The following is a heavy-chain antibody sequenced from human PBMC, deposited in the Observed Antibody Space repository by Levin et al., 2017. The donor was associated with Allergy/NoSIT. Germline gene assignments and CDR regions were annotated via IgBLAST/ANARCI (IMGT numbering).Heavy chain of an antibody. V-gene: IGHV3-7*04. Sequence: HPGGSLRLSCAASGFTFSSYWMSWVRQAPGKGLEWVANIKQDGSEKYYVDSVKGRFTISRDNAKNSLYLQMNSLRAEDTAVYYCARGYCSGGSCYEDDAFDIWGQGTMVTVSS. CDR2: IKQDGSEK. J-gene: IGHJ3*02. CDR3: ARGYCSGGSCYEDDAFDI. D-gene: IGHD2-15*01. CDR1: GFTFSSYW.